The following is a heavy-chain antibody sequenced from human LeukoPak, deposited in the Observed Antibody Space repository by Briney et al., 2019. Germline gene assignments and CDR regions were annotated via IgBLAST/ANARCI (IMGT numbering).Heavy chain of an antibody. V-gene: IGHV4-30-4*08. D-gene: IGHD1-1*01. J-gene: IGHJ4*02. CDR1: GGSIGSGDYY. Sequence: SQTLSLTCTVSGGSIGSGDYYWSWIRQPPGKGLEWIGYIYYSGSTYYNPSLKSRVTILVDTSKNQFSLKLSSVTAADTAVYYCARVQRVQLVDYWGQGTLVTVSS. CDR2: IYYSGST. CDR3: ARVQRVQLVDY.